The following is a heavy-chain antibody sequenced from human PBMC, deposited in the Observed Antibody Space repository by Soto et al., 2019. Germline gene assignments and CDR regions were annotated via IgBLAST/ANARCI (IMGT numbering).Heavy chain of an antibody. J-gene: IGHJ4*02. D-gene: IGHD3-16*01. CDR1: GGTFSSYA. CDR2: IIPIFGTA. Sequence: QVQLVQSGAEVKKPGSSVKVSCKASGGTFSSYAISWVRQAPGQGLEWMGGIIPIFGTANYAQKFQGRVTITADESTSTAYMELSRLRSEDTAVYYCAKRGGRLHEYYFDYWGQGTLVTVSS. V-gene: IGHV1-69*01. CDR3: AKRGGRLHEYYFDY.